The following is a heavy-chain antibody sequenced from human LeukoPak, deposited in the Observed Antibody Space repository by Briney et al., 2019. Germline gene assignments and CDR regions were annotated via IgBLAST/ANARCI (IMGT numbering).Heavy chain of an antibody. Sequence: SETLSLTCTVSGGSISSYYWSWIRQPAGKGLERIGRIYTSGSTNYNPSLKSRVTMSVDTSKNQFSLKLSSVTAADTAVYYCARDRDYSSNPIYYYYMDVWGKGTTVTVSS. D-gene: IGHD6-13*01. CDR3: ARDRDYSSNPIYYYYMDV. V-gene: IGHV4-4*07. J-gene: IGHJ6*03. CDR2: IYTSGST. CDR1: GGSISSYY.